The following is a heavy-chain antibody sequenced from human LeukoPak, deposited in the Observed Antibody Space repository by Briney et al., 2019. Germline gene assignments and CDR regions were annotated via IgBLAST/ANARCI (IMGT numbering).Heavy chain of an antibody. V-gene: IGHV3-66*01. CDR3: ARDRIGIAEYYFDY. CDR2: IYSGGST. CDR1: GFTVSSNY. D-gene: IGHD6-13*01. J-gene: IGHJ4*02. Sequence: GGSLRLSCAASGFTVSSNYMSWVRQAPGKGLEWVSVIYSGGSTYYADSVKGRFTISRDNSKNTLYLQMNSLRAEDTAVYYCARDRIGIAEYYFDYWGQGTLVTVSS.